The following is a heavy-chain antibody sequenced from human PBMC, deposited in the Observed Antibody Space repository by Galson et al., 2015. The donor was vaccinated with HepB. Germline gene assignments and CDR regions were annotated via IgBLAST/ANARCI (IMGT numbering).Heavy chain of an antibody. J-gene: IGHJ4*02. CDR2: VYHSGDT. CDR3: ARPRYCSSATCSAAFDS. CDR1: GGSIISSTNY. D-gene: IGHD2-2*01. V-gene: IGHV4-39*01. Sequence: SETLSLTCTVSGGSIISSTNYWGWIRQPPGKGLEWIGRVYHSGDTYYNPSLKSRVTISGDRSQNEFSLKLKSVTTADTAVYYCARPRYCSSATCSAAFDSWGQGTLVTVSS.